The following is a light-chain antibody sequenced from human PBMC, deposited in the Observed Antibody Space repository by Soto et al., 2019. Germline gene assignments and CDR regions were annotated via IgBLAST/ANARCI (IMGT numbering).Light chain of an antibody. CDR3: LQYSDYPWT. J-gene: IGKJ1*01. CDR1: ESISEW. Sequence: DIQMTQSPSTLSASIGDRVIITCRASESISEWLAWYQQKPGKAPKVLISDASNLQNGVPLRFSGSGSGTDFILTITSLQPDDFATYYCLQYSDYPWTFGQGNEVEIK. V-gene: IGKV1-5*01. CDR2: DAS.